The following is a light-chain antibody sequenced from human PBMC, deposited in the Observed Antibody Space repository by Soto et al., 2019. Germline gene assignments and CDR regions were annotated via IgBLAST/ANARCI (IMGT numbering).Light chain of an antibody. Sequence: DIVMTQSPLSLPVTPGEPASISCRSSQSLLHSNGYNYLDWYLQKPGQSPQLLIYLGSNRASGVPYRFSGSGSGTYFTLKISRVEAEDVGVYYCMQALQPPPTFGPGTRLEIK. CDR2: LGS. CDR1: QSLLHSNGYNY. CDR3: MQALQPPPT. J-gene: IGKJ5*01. V-gene: IGKV2-28*01.